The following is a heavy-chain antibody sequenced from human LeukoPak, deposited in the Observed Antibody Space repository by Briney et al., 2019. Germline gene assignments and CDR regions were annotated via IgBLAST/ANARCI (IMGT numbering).Heavy chain of an antibody. J-gene: IGHJ4*02. Sequence: KPGGSLRLSCAASGFTFSSYSMNWVRQAPWKGLEWVSSISPSSSYIYYADSVKGRFTVSRDNAKNSLYLQMNSLRAEDSAVYYCARVLEPGHCFDYWGQGALVTVSS. D-gene: IGHD1-1*01. CDR1: GFTFSSYS. CDR2: ISPSSSYI. CDR3: ARVLEPGHCFDY. V-gene: IGHV3-21*01.